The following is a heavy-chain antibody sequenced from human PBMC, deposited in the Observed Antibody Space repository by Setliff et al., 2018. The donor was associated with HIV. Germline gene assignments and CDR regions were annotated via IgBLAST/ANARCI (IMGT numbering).Heavy chain of an antibody. V-gene: IGHV3-33*06. D-gene: IGHD5-12*01. Sequence: GGSLRLSCAASGFTFNNYGIHWVRQAPGKGLEWVAVIWFDGTDKYYADSVKGRFTVSGDISRNTLYLQMTSLRAEDTAVYYCAKVRLMFLDDAFDIWGQGTMVTVSS. CDR3: AKVRLMFLDDAFDI. J-gene: IGHJ3*02. CDR2: IWFDGTDK. CDR1: GFTFNNYG.